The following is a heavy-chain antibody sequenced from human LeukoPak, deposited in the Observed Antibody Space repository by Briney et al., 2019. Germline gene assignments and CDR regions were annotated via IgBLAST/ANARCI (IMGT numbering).Heavy chain of an antibody. CDR1: GFIVSNYD. D-gene: IGHD5/OR15-5a*01. J-gene: IGHJ3*02. V-gene: IGHV3-13*01. CDR3: AREGDIVSAFDI. Sequence: GGSLRLSCAASGFIVSNYDMHWVRQPTGKGLEWVSTIGPAGDTYYPGSVKGRFTISRENAKNSLYLQMNSLRAEDTTVYYCAREGDIVSAFDIWGQGTMVTVSS. CDR2: IGPAGDT.